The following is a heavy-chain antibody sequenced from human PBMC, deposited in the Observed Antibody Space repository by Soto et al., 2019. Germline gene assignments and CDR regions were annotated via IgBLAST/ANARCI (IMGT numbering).Heavy chain of an antibody. D-gene: IGHD2-2*01. V-gene: IGHV4-39*01. CDR2: IYYSGST. CDR3: ARHRRGEQSSNWFAP. J-gene: IGHJ5*02. CDR1: GGSISSSSYY. Sequence: QLQLQESGPGLVKPSETLSLTCTVSGGSISSSSYYWGWIRQPPGKGLEWIGSIYYSGSTYYNPSLKSRVTISVDTSKNQFSLKLSSVTAADTAVYYCARHRRGEQSSNWFAPWGQGTLVTVSS.